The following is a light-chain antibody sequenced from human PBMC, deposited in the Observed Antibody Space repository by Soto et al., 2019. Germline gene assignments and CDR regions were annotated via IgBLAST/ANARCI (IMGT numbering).Light chain of an antibody. CDR1: QSVTRTY. Sequence: EILLTQSPATLSLSPGERATLSCGASQSVTRTYLAWYQQQPGLAPRLIIYDASKRAAGIPDRFSGSGSGRDFTLTISRLEPEDFAVYYCQQYGNPPNSFGQGTRLEIK. V-gene: IGKV3D-20*01. J-gene: IGKJ2*03. CDR3: QQYGNPPNS. CDR2: DAS.